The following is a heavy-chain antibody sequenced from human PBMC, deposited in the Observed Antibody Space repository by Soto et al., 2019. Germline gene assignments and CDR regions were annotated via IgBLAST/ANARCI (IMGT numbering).Heavy chain of an antibody. Sequence: SVEVSFRASGGTFRSDAISWVRQAPGQGLEWMGGIIPIFGTSNYAQKFQGRVTITADESTSTAYMELSSLRSEDTAVYYCARSAEGYDSSGLYAFDPWGQGTLVTVSS. D-gene: IGHD3-22*01. CDR2: IIPIFGTS. V-gene: IGHV1-69*13. CDR3: ARSAEGYDSSGLYAFDP. CDR1: GGTFRSDA. J-gene: IGHJ5*02.